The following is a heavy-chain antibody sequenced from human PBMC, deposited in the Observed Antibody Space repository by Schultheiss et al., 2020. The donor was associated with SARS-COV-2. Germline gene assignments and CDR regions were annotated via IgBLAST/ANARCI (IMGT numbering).Heavy chain of an antibody. CDR1: NGSVSSAGYY. D-gene: IGHD6-13*01. Sequence: SQTLSLTCTVSNGSVSSAGYYWSWIRQPPGRGLEWIGEINHSGSTNYNPSLKSRVTISVDTSKNQFSLKLSSVTAADTAVYYCARVKVGYSSSWYPTHYYGMDVWGQGTTVTVSS. CDR2: INHSGST. CDR3: ARVKVGYSSSWYPTHYYGMDV. V-gene: IGHV4-34*01. J-gene: IGHJ6*02.